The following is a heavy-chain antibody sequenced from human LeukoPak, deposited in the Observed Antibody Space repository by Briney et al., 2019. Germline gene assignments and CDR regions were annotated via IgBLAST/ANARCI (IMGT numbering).Heavy chain of an antibody. CDR3: ASAVREQQP. V-gene: IGHV3-7*01. D-gene: IGHD1-26*01. J-gene: IGHJ1*01. Sequence: GGSPRLSCAASGFTFSNYWMNWVRQAPGKGLEWVANIKQDGSERYYVDSVKGRFTISRDNAKNSLYLQMNSLRAEDTAVYYCASAVREQQPWGQGTLVTVSS. CDR1: GFTFSNYW. CDR2: IKQDGSER.